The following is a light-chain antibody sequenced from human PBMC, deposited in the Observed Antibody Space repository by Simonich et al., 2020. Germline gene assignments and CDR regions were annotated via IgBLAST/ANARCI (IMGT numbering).Light chain of an antibody. CDR3: QSYDSSNHAV. Sequence: NFMLTQPHSVSESPGKTVTISCTRSSGSIASNYVQWYQQRPGRSPTTVIYEDNQRHSGVPDRFSGSIDSSSNSASLTISGLKTEDEADYYCQSYDSSNHAVFGGGTQLTVL. V-gene: IGLV6-57*01. CDR1: SGSIASNY. J-gene: IGLJ7*01. CDR2: EDN.